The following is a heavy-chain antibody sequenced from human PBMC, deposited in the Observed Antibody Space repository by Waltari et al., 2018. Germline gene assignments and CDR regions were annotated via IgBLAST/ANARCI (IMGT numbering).Heavy chain of an antibody. J-gene: IGHJ3*02. CDR3: AKRLLEPQVGAFDI. CDR2: SSSGGETT. CDR1: GFTFSSYS. D-gene: IGHD3-3*01. V-gene: IGHV3-23*01. Sequence: EVQLLQSGGGLVQPGGSLRLSCAASGFTFSSYSMSWVRQAPGRGLGWVSASSSGGETTLYADSVKSRFTISRDNSKNTLSLQVSSLRAEDTAVYYCAKRLLEPQVGAFDIWGQGTIVTVSS.